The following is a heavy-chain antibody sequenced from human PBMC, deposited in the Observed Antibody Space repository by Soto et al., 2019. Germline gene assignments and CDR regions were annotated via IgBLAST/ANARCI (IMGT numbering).Heavy chain of an antibody. V-gene: IGHV3-9*01. CDR2: ISWNSGSI. CDR3: AKGSLMGRQPHLSAFDI. J-gene: IGHJ3*02. CDR1: GFTFDDYA. Sequence: PGGSLRLSCAASGFTFDDYAMHWVRQAPGKGLEWVSGISWNSGSIGYADSVKGRFTISRDNAKNSLYLQMNSLRAEDTALYYCAKGSLMGRQPHLSAFDIWGQGTMVTVSS. D-gene: IGHD3-10*01.